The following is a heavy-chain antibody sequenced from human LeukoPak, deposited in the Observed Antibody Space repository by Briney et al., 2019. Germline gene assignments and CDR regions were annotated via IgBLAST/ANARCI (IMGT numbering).Heavy chain of an antibody. CDR1: GGSISSGGYY. Sequence: SQTLSLTGSVSGGSISSGGYYWSWIRQHPGKGLEWIGYIYYSGSTYYNPSLKSRLTISIDTSKNQFSLKLSSVTAADTAVYFCARVDTFYYGSGSYYIAYWGQGTLVTVSS. J-gene: IGHJ4*02. CDR2: IYYSGST. CDR3: ARVDTFYYGSGSYYIAY. D-gene: IGHD3-10*01. V-gene: IGHV4-31*03.